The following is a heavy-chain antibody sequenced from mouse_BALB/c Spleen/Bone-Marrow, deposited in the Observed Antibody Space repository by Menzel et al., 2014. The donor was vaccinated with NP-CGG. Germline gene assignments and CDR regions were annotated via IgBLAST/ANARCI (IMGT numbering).Heavy chain of an antibody. J-gene: IGHJ3*01. V-gene: IGHV3-6*02. CDR3: AIYGYDGGFAY. D-gene: IGHD2-2*01. Sequence: VQLKESGPGLVKPSQSLSLTCSVTGYSITSGYYWNWIRQFPGNRLEWMGYISYDGSNNYKPSLKNRISITRDTSKNQFFLRLNSVTTEDTATYYCAIYGYDGGFAYWGQGTLVTVSA. CDR2: ISYDGSN. CDR1: GYSITSGYY.